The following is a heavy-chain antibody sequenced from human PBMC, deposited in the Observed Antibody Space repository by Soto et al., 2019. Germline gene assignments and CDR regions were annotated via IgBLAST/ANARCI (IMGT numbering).Heavy chain of an antibody. J-gene: IGHJ5*02. V-gene: IGHV4-59*01. CDR2: IYYSGST. Sequence: SETLSLTCTVSGGSISSYYWSWLRQPPGKGLEWIGYIYYSGSTNYNPSLKSRVTISVDTSKNQFSLKLSSVTAADTAVYYCASVLWFGQNNWFDPWGQGTLVTVSS. CDR1: GGSISSYY. D-gene: IGHD3-10*01. CDR3: ASVLWFGQNNWFDP.